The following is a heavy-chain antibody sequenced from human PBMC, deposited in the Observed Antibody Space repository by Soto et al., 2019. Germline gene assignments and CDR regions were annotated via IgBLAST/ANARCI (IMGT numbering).Heavy chain of an antibody. Sequence: PGESLKISCKGSGYSFTSYWIGWVRQMPGKGLEWMGIIYPGDSDTRYSPSFQGQVTISADKSISTAYLQWSSLKASDTAMYYCARHQVWSGSHYYYYMDVWGKGTTVTVSS. D-gene: IGHD3-3*01. J-gene: IGHJ6*03. V-gene: IGHV5-51*01. CDR2: IYPGDSDT. CDR3: ARHQVWSGSHYYYYMDV. CDR1: GYSFTSYW.